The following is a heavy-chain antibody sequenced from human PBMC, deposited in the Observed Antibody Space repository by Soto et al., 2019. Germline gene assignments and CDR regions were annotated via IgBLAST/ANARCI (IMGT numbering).Heavy chain of an antibody. CDR1: SFRFSAYG. J-gene: IGHJ4*01. CDR3: VKGGYKTGWPPFDH. CDR2: ISDDGKTQ. V-gene: IGHV3-30*18. Sequence: QVKLVEFGGAVVQSGRSLRLSCTASSFRFSAYGMHWVRQAPGKGLEWVALISDDGKTQFFTESVEGRFTISRDNSRNTLYLLMNRLRPEDTAVYYCVKGGYKTGWPPFDHWGHGTRVTVSS. D-gene: IGHD6-19*01.